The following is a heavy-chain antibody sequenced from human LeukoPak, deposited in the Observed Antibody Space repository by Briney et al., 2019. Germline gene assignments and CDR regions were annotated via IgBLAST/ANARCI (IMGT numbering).Heavy chain of an antibody. CDR2: IYRSGST. D-gene: IGHD2-2*01. CDR1: GFTVSSNY. CDR3: ARSSYCSSTSCLDS. V-gene: IGHV3-53*01. J-gene: IGHJ4*02. Sequence: GGSLRLSCAASGFTVSSNYMSWVRQAPGKGLELVSIIYRSGSTYYADSVKGRFTISRDNSKNTLYLQMSSLRAEDTAVYYCARSSYCSSTSCLDSWGQGTLVTVSS.